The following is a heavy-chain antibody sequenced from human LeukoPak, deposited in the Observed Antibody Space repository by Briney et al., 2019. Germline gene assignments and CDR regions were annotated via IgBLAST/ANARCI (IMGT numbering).Heavy chain of an antibody. Sequence: ESGPTLVNPTQTLTLTCTFSGFSLSTSGVGVGWIRQPPGKALEWLALIYWNDDKRYSPSLKSRLAITKDTSKNQVVLTMTNMDPVDTATYYCAQGSGYQLLSDWFDPWGQGTLVTVSS. CDR1: GFSLSTSGVG. V-gene: IGHV2-5*01. D-gene: IGHD2-2*01. CDR3: AQGSGYQLLSDWFDP. CDR2: IYWNDDK. J-gene: IGHJ5*02.